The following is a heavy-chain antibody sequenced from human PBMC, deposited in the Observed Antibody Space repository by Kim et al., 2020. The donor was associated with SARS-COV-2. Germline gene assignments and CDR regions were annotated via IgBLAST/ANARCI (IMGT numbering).Heavy chain of an antibody. D-gene: IGHD3-3*01. J-gene: IGHJ6*02. V-gene: IGHV1-8*01. Sequence: ASVKVSCKASGYTFTSYDINWVRQATGQGLEWMGWMNPNSGNTGYAQKFQGRVTMTRNTSISTAYMELSSLRSEDTAVYYCARGPVSPPDYDFWSGYYPYYYYYYGMDVWGQGTTVTVSS. CDR1: GYTFTSYD. CDR2: MNPNSGNT. CDR3: ARGPVSPPDYDFWSGYYPYYYYYYGMDV.